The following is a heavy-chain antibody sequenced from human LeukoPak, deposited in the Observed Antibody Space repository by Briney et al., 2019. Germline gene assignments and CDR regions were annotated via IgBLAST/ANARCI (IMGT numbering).Heavy chain of an antibody. CDR1: GFTFSRYA. CDR2: ISSSWGST. Sequence: GVSLRLSCSASGFTFSRYAMHWVRQAPGKGLEYVSAISSSWGSTYYADSVKGRFTISRDNSKDTLYLQMSSLRAEDTAVYYCAKDAYSSSWYSSYYGMDVWGQGTTVTVSS. J-gene: IGHJ6*02. V-gene: IGHV3-64D*06. D-gene: IGHD6-13*01. CDR3: AKDAYSSSWYSSYYGMDV.